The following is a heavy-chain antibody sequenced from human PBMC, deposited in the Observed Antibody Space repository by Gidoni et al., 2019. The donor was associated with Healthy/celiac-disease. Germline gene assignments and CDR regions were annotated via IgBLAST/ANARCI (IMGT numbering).Heavy chain of an antibody. CDR3: ARGGVLGVYYYGMDV. CDR1: GGSLSSGSYY. Sequence: QVQLQESGPGLVKPSQTLSLPCTVSGGSLSSGSYYWSWIRPTAGKGLEWIGRIYNSGSTNYNPSLKSRVTISVDTSKNQFSLKLSSVTAADTAVYYCARGGVLGVYYYGMDVWGQGTTVTVSS. V-gene: IGHV4-61*02. J-gene: IGHJ6*02. D-gene: IGHD3-10*01. CDR2: IYNSGST.